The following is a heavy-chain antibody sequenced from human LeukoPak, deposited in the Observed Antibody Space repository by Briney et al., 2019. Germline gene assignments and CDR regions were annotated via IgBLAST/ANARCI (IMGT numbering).Heavy chain of an antibody. J-gene: IGHJ6*02. Sequence: RSGGSLRLSCAASGFTFSSYGMHWVRQAPGKGLEWVAVIWDDGSNKYYADSVKGRFTISRDNSKNTLYLQMNSLRAEDTAVYYCARSYSGSYSYYYGMDVWGQGTTVTVSS. V-gene: IGHV3-33*01. CDR2: IWDDGSNK. CDR1: GFTFSSYG. CDR3: ARSYSGSYSYYYGMDV. D-gene: IGHD1-26*01.